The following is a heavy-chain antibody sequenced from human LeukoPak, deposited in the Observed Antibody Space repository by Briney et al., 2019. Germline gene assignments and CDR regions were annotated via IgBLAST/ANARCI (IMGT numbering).Heavy chain of an antibody. Sequence: SETLSLTCTVSGGSISSYYWSWIRQPPGKGLEWIGYIYYSGSTNYNPSLKSRVTISVDTSKNQFSLKLSSVTAADTAVYYCARRYYDSSGYYWYFDYWGQGTLVTVSS. D-gene: IGHD3-22*01. CDR3: ARRYYDSSGYYWYFDY. CDR2: IYYSGST. J-gene: IGHJ4*02. V-gene: IGHV4-59*12. CDR1: GGSISSYY.